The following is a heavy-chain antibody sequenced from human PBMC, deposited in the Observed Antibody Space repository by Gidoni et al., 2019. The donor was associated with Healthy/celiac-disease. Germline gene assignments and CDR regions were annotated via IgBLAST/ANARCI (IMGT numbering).Heavy chain of an antibody. J-gene: IGHJ5*02. CDR2: IYYSGST. CDR3: ARQRTVATIRWWFDP. CDR1: GRSFSSRRYY. V-gene: IGHV4-39*01. Sequence: QLQLQESGPGLVMPSETLSLTCTVSGRSFSSRRYYWGLIRQPPGKGLEWIGSIYYSGSTYYNPSLKSRVTISVDTSKNPFSLKLSSVTAADTAVYYCARQRTVATIRWWFDPWGQGTLVTVSS. D-gene: IGHD5-12*01.